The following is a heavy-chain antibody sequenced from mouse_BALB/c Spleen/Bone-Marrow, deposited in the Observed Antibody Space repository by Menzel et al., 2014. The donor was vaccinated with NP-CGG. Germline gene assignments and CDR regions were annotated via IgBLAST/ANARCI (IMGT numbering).Heavy chain of an antibody. J-gene: IGHJ4*01. V-gene: IGHV2-6-7*01. CDR2: IWGDGST. D-gene: IGHD2-4*01. Sequence: VQGVESGPGLVAPSQSLSITCTVSGFSLTGYGVNWVRQPPGKGLEWLGMIWGDGSTDYNSALKSRLSISKDNSKSQVFLKMNSLQTDDTVRYYCARALYDYDDLYCAMDYWGQGTSVTVSS. CDR3: ARALYDYDDLYCAMDY. CDR1: GFSLTGYG.